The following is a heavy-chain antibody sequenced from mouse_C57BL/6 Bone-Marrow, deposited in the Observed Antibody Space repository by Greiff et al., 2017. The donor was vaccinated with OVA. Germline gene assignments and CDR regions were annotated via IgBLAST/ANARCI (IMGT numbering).Heavy chain of an antibody. V-gene: IGHV3-1*01. CDR2: ISYSGST. Sequence: EVKLKESGPGMVKPSQSLSLTCTVTGYSITSGYDWHWIRHFPGNKLEWMGYISYSGSTNYNPSLKSRISITHDTSKNHFFLKLNSVTTEDTATYYCAREGFYGSRTGYFDVWGTGTTVTVSS. J-gene: IGHJ1*03. CDR3: AREGFYGSRTGYFDV. D-gene: IGHD1-1*01. CDR1: GYSITSGYD.